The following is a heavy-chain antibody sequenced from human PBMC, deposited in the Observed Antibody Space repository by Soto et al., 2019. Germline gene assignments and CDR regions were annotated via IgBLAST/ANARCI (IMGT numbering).Heavy chain of an antibody. J-gene: IGHJ3*02. V-gene: IGHV4-4*07. Sequence: QVQLQESGPGRLKPSETLSLSCSVSGGPISSFYSNWIRQPAGKGLEWIGRVYANGHTTYNPSLQSRVTLSIDMSKSQFSLRLPSVIAADTAIYYCARSPSTSSIGTFDIWGQGTIVTVSA. CDR1: GGPISSFY. CDR3: ARSPSTSSIGTFDI. CDR2: VYANGHT. D-gene: IGHD6-6*01.